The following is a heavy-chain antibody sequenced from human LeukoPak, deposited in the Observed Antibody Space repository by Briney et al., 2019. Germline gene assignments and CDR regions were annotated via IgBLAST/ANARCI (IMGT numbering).Heavy chain of an antibody. D-gene: IGHD4-17*01. V-gene: IGHV1-46*03. CDR1: GYTFTSYY. CDR3: ASDDYGDYHFDN. J-gene: IGHJ4*02. Sequence: GASVKGSCKASGYTFTSYYMHWVRQAPGQGLEWIGTINPSGGSTNYAQKFQGRVTMTRDTSTSTVYMELSSLRSEDTAVYYCASDDYGDYHFDNWGQGTLVTVSS. CDR2: INPSGGST.